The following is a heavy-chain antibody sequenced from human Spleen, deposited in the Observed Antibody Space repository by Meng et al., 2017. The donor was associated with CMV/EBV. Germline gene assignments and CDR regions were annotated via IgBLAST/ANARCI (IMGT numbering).Heavy chain of an antibody. CDR3: ASATYMTTQEGWFDR. J-gene: IGHJ5*02. CDR2: ITPLLSTA. Sequence: YGGTFHSYTFIWVRQAPGQGPEWMGRITPLLSTATYAQKFQGRVTITADKARSTTYMELSRLTSEDTGVYYCASATYMTTQEGWFDRWGQGTLVTVSS. CDR1: GGTFHSYT. V-gene: IGHV1-69*08. D-gene: IGHD4-11*01.